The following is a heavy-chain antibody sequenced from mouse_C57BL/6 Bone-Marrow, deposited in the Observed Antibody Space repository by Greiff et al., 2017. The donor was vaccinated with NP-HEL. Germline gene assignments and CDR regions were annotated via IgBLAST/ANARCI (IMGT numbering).Heavy chain of an antibody. CDR1: GYTFTDYY. CDR2: INPNNGGT. J-gene: IGHJ2*01. Sequence: VQLQQSGPELVKPGASVKISCKASGYTFTDYYMNWVKQSHGKSLEWIGDINPNNGGTSYNQKFKGKATLTVDKSSSTAYMELRSLTSEDSAVYYCARSAVVARGDYWGQGTTLTVSS. V-gene: IGHV1-26*01. CDR3: ARSAVVARGDY. D-gene: IGHD1-1*01.